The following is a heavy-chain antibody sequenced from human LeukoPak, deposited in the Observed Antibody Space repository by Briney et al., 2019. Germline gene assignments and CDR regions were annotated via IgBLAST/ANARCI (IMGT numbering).Heavy chain of an antibody. CDR1: GFTVSSNY. CDR2: IYSGGST. D-gene: IGHD1-26*01. J-gene: IGHJ4*02. Sequence: GGSLRLSCAASGFTVSSNYMSWVRRAPGKGLEWVSVIYSGGSTYYADSVKGRFTISRDNSKNTLYLQMNSLRAEDTAVYYCARDIEYSGSLYFDYWGQGTLVTVSS. CDR3: ARDIEYSGSLYFDY. V-gene: IGHV3-66*01.